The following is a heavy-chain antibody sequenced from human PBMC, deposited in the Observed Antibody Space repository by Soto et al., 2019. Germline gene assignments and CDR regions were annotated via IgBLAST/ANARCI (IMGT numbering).Heavy chain of an antibody. V-gene: IGHV3-30-3*01. CDR3: ARLAGPLVPVLYLYPVDGREAVSDGDV. D-gene: IGHD2-2*02. CDR2: ISFYGSKN. CDR1: GFTLSSYP. Sequence: QMQLVESGGGVVQPGRSLRLSCAPSGFTLSSYPLHWVRQAPGKGLEWVAVISFYGSKNYYADSLKGRFFHSKDNSKNILALQMNSLRGEDSAVYYCARLAGPLVPVLYLYPVDGREAVSDGDVWGQGTAVSVSS. J-gene: IGHJ6*02.